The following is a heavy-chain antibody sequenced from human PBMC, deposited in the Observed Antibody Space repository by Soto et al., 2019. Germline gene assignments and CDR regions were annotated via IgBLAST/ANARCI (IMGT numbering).Heavy chain of an antibody. CDR1: GFTFSTYS. Sequence: GGSLRLSCVASGFTFSTYSMNWVRQAPGKGLEWVSDITTDSSFRFYADSVKGRFTISRDDAKNSLYLQMNSLRAEDTGVYFCARGTGDYFDYWGQGTLVTVSS. D-gene: IGHD4-17*01. CDR2: ITTDSSFR. CDR3: ARGTGDYFDY. V-gene: IGHV3-21*01. J-gene: IGHJ4*02.